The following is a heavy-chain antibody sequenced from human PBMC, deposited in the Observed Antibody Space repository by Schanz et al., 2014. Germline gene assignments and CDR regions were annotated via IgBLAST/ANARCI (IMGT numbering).Heavy chain of an antibody. V-gene: IGHV3-30*03. CDR3: ARFLARYQYYGVDV. D-gene: IGHD3-3*01. Sequence: QVQLVESGGGVVQPGRSLRLSCAASGFNFSNYDIHWVRQAPGKGLEWVALIYYNGTNKYYADSVKGRFTISRDNSKNTLYLQMNSLRVEDTAVYYCARFLARYQYYGVDVWGQGTTVIVSS. J-gene: IGHJ6*02. CDR1: GFNFSNYD. CDR2: IYYNGTNK.